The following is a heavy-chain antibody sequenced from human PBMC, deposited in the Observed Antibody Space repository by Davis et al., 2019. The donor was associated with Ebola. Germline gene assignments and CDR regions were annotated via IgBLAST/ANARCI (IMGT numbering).Heavy chain of an antibody. CDR1: GFSFSDAW. CDR3: AKDFHDYGDSTHTLDY. CDR2: VWYAGRNT. V-gene: IGHV3-33*06. D-gene: IGHD4-17*01. Sequence: PGGSLRLSCAGSGFSFSDAWINWVRQAPGKGLEWVASVWYAGRNTFYADSVKGRFTISRDNSKSTLYLQMNSLRAEDTALYYCAKDFHDYGDSTHTLDYWGQGTLVTVSS. J-gene: IGHJ4*02.